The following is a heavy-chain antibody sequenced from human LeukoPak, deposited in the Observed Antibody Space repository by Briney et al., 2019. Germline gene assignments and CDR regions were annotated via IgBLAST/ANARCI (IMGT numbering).Heavy chain of an antibody. V-gene: IGHV3-30*04. J-gene: IGHJ4*02. Sequence: GGSLRLSCAASGFTFSSYAMHWVRQAPGKGLEWVAVISYDGSNKHYADSVKGRFTISRDNSKNTLYLQMNSLRAEDTAAYYCARDYSSPNRGYFDYWGQGTLVTVSS. CDR1: GFTFSSYA. CDR2: ISYDGSNK. D-gene: IGHD6-13*01. CDR3: ARDYSSPNRGYFDY.